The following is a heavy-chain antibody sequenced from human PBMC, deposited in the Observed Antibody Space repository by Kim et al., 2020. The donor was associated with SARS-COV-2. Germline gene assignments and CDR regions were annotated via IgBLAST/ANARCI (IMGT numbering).Heavy chain of an antibody. Sequence: ASVTVSCKASGYTFTSYGISWVRQAPGQGLEWMGWISAYNGNTNYAQKLQGRVTMTTDTSTSTAYMELRSLRSDDTAVYYCARGEYCSGGSCYPLNDYWGQGTLVTVSS. J-gene: IGHJ4*02. CDR1: GYTFTSYG. CDR2: ISAYNGNT. D-gene: IGHD2-15*01. CDR3: ARGEYCSGGSCYPLNDY. V-gene: IGHV1-18*01.